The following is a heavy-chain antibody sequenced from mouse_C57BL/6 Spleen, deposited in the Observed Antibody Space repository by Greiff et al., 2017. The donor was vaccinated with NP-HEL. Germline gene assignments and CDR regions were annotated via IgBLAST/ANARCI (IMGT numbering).Heavy chain of an antibody. CDR2: FHPNSGST. Sequence: VQLQQPGADLVKPWDSVKLSCKASGYTFTSYWMHWVQQRPAQGLEWIGMFHPNSGSTNYNESLNSTATLTVDNSSSTAYMQLSSLTSEDSAVYYCERGGYYYSSSEDWYFDVWGTGTTVTVSS. CDR3: ERGGYYYSSSEDWYFDV. J-gene: IGHJ1*03. D-gene: IGHD1-1*01. V-gene: IGHV1-64*01. CDR1: GYTFTSYW.